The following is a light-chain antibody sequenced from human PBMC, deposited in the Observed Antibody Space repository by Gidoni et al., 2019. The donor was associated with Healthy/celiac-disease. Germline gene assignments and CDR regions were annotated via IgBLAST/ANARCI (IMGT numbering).Light chain of an antibody. CDR3: QQYNSYLYT. CDR2: DAS. Sequence: DIQMTQSPSTLSASVGDRVTITFRASQSISIWFAWYQQKPGKAPKLLIYDASSLESGVPSKFSGSGSGTEFTLTISSLQPDDFATYYCQQYNSYLYTFGQGTKLEIK. V-gene: IGKV1-5*01. J-gene: IGKJ2*01. CDR1: QSISIW.